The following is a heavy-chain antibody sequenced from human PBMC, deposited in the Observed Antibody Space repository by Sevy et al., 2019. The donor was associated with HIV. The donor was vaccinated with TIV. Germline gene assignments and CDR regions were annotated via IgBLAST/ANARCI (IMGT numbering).Heavy chain of an antibody. J-gene: IGHJ4*02. Sequence: SETLSLACAVSGYSITSGYNWGWIRQPPGKGLEWIGSLDHGGSTSFSASLRGRDSISVDTSKNQFSLKLTSVTASDTAVYFCARGGYYDTSGYYSHFFDYWGQGTLVTVSS. D-gene: IGHD3-22*01. V-gene: IGHV4-38-2*01. CDR3: ARGGYYDTSGYYSHFFDY. CDR2: LDHGGST. CDR1: GYSITSGYN.